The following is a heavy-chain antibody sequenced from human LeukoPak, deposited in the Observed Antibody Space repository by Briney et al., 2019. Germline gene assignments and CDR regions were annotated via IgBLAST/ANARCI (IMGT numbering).Heavy chain of an antibody. J-gene: IGHJ4*02. CDR1: GYSISSGYH. CDR3: ARQALRFLEWFQGPYFDY. V-gene: IGHV4-38-2*01. D-gene: IGHD3-3*01. Sequence: SETLSLTCAVSGYSISSGYHWGWIRQPPGKGLEWIGSIYHSGSTYYNPSLKSRVTISVDTSENQFSLKPSSVTAADTAVYYCARQALRFLEWFQGPYFDYWGQGTLVTVSS. CDR2: IYHSGST.